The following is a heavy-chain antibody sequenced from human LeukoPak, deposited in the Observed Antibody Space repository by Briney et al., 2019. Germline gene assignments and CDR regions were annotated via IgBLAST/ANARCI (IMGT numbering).Heavy chain of an antibody. CDR1: GVTFSSED. Sequence: GGALIVSWGASGVTFSSEDMGGVRQAPGKGGEGGGAISGSGGSTYYADSVKGRFTISRDNSKNTLYLQMNSLRAEDTAVYYCAKELLYYDSSGYFGCDAFDSWGQGTMVTVSS. CDR3: AKELLYYDSSGYFGCDAFDS. CDR2: ISGSGGST. V-gene: IGHV3-23*01. J-gene: IGHJ3*02. D-gene: IGHD3-22*01.